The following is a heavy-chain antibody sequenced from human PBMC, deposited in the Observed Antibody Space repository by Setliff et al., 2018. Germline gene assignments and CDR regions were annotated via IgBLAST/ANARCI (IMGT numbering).Heavy chain of an antibody. Sequence: GSLRLSCAAFGCNVSTYWMSWGRQAPGKGLEWVANINQYGSEKYYVDSVKGRFTISRDNAKKSLDLQMNSLRVDDTAVYYCARPGRSNYWDSFDYWGRGILVTASS. D-gene: IGHD3-10*01. V-gene: IGHV3-7*01. CDR3: ARPGRSNYWDSFDY. CDR1: GCNVSTYW. J-gene: IGHJ4*02. CDR2: INQYGSEK.